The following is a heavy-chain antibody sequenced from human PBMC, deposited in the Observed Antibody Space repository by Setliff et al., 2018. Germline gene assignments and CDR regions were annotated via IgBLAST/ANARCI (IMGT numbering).Heavy chain of an antibody. V-gene: IGHV1-2*02. J-gene: IGHJ5*02. CDR2: INPRSGGT. CDR3: ARDPIAASGTFWFDP. CDR1: GYTFTGHY. D-gene: IGHD6-13*01. Sequence: ASVKVSCKASGYTFTGHYIHWVRQAPGQGLVWMGWINPRSGGTNFPQTFQGRVTMTRDTSISTAYMELSRLRSDDTAVYYCARDPIAASGTFWFDPWGQGTLVTVSS.